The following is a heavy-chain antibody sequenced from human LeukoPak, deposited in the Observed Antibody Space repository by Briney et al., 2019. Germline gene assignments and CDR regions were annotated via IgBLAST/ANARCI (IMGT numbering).Heavy chain of an antibody. CDR2: ISWNSGSI. D-gene: IGHD2-21*02. CDR1: GFTFDDYA. J-gene: IGHJ6*02. CDR3: AKDIASCGGDCYSGGGYGNYYYYGMDV. V-gene: IGHV3-9*01. Sequence: GGSLRLSCAASGFTFDDYAMHWVRQAPGKGLEWVSGISWNSGSIGYADSVKGRFTIPRDNAKNSLYLQMNSLRAEDTALYYCAKDIASCGGDCYSGGGYGNYYYYGMDVWGQGTTVTVSS.